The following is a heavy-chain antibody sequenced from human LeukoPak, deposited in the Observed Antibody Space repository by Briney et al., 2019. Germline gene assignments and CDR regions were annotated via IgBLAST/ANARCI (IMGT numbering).Heavy chain of an antibody. V-gene: IGHV3-21*01. CDR2: ISSSSSYI. CDR1: GFTFSSYS. Sequence: GGSLRLSCAASGFTFSSYSMNWVRQAPGKGLEWGSSISSSSSYIYYADSVKGRFTISRDNAKNSLYLQMNSLRAEDTAVYYCARDPHYYDSSGYTRGAFDIWGQGTMVTVSS. CDR3: ARDPHYYDSSGYTRGAFDI. D-gene: IGHD3-22*01. J-gene: IGHJ3*02.